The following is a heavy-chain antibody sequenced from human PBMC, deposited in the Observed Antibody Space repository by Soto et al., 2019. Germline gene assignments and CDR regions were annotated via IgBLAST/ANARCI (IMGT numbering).Heavy chain of an antibody. CDR1: GFTFSSYS. J-gene: IGHJ5*02. Sequence: EVQLVESGGGLVQPGGSLRLSCAASGFTFSSYSMNWVRQAPGKGLEWISYISSSSSTIYYVDSVKGRFTISRDNAKNSLYLQMNSLRDEDTAVYYCAREAGTWHLPLNWFDPWGQGTLVTVSS. CDR3: AREAGTWHLPLNWFDP. D-gene: IGHD6-19*01. V-gene: IGHV3-48*02. CDR2: ISSSSSTI.